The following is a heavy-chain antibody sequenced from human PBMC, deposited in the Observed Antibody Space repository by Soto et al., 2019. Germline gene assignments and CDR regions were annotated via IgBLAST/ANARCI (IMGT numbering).Heavy chain of an antibody. Sequence: PGGSLRLSCAASGFTYSNAWMNWVRQAPGKGLEWVGRIKSKTDGGTTDYAAPVKGRFTISRDDSKNTLYLQMNSLKTEDTAVYYCTTYIVVVPAAVVFDYWGQGTLVTVSS. CDR3: TTYIVVVPAAVVFDY. CDR2: IKSKTDGGTT. CDR1: GFTYSNAW. V-gene: IGHV3-15*07. J-gene: IGHJ4*02. D-gene: IGHD2-2*01.